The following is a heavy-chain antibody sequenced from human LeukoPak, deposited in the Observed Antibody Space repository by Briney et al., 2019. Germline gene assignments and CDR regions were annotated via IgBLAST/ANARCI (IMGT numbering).Heavy chain of an antibody. CDR2: IYTSGST. V-gene: IGHV4-61*02. J-gene: IGHJ3*02. D-gene: IGHD3-3*01. CDR3: ARDPSGTIFGVALDAFDI. CDR1: GGSISSGSYY. Sequence: SETLSLTCTVSGGSISSGSYYWSWIRQPAGKGLEWIGRIYTSGSTNYNPSLKSRVTISVDTSKNQFSLKLSSVTAAGTAVYYCARDPSGTIFGVALDAFDIWGQGTMVTVSS.